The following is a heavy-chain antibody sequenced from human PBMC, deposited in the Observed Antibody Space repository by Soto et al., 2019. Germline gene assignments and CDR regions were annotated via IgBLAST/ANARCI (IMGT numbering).Heavy chain of an antibody. CDR1: GYTFTGFY. CDR2: IYPDSGGT. Sequence: QVQLVQSGAEVKKPGASVKVSCRASGYTFTGFYIHWVRQAPGQGLESMGWIYPDSGGTDYAQKFQGSVTMTRYTYISTAYMELSSLRSDDTAIYYCRVTGVSEVDYWGQGTMVTVSS. D-gene: IGHD2-8*01. CDR3: RVTGVSEVDY. V-gene: IGHV1-2*02. J-gene: IGHJ4*02.